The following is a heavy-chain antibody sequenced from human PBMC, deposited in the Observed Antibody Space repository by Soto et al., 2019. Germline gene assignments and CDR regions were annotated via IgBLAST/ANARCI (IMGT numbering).Heavy chain of an antibody. CDR3: ARVCRRTIFGVVILPYGMDV. J-gene: IGHJ6*02. CDR2: IIPIFGTA. CDR1: GGTFSSYA. Sequence: GASVKVSCKASGGTFSSYAISWVRQAPGQGLEWMGGIIPIFGTANYAQKFQGRVTITADESTSTAYMELSSLRSEDTAVYYCARVCRRTIFGVVILPYGMDVWGQGTTVTVSS. D-gene: IGHD3-3*01. V-gene: IGHV1-69*13.